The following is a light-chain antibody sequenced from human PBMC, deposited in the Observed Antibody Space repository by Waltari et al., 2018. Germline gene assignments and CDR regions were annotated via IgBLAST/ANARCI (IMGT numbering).Light chain of an antibody. CDR2: KAS. CDR3: QQYNTYPGT. CDR1: QSISSW. J-gene: IGKJ1*01. V-gene: IGKV1-5*03. Sequence: DIQMTQSPSTLSASVGDSVTITCRASQSISSWLDWYQQKPGKAPKLLIDKASSLESGVPSRFSGSGSGTEFTLTISSLQPDDFATYYCQQYNTYPGTFGQGTKVEIK.